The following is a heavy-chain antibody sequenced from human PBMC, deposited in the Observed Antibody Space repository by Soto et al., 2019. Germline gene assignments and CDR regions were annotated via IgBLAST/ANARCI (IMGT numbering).Heavy chain of an antibody. Sequence: QQQLQESGSGLVKPSQTLSLTCAVSGGSISSGGYSWRWIRQPPGKGLEWIGDINYSGSTYYNPSLKSRATISIDRSKNHFSLELNSVTAADTAVYYCARESGAGATNWFDPWGQGTLVTVSS. V-gene: IGHV4-30-2*01. D-gene: IGHD1-26*01. CDR1: GGSISSGGYS. CDR2: INYSGST. CDR3: ARESGAGATNWFDP. J-gene: IGHJ5*02.